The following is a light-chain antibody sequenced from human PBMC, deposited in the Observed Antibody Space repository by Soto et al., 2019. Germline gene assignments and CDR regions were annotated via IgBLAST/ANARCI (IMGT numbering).Light chain of an antibody. CDR2: AAS. CDR1: KDIRDD. Sequence: IQMTQSPASLSASVGDRVTITCLASKDIRDDLSWYQQKPGKAPKLLIYAASSLQSGVPSRFSGSGSGTDFTLTISSLQPEDFATYYCQQSYSTPISFGQGTRLEI. CDR3: QQSYSTPIS. J-gene: IGKJ5*01. V-gene: IGKV1-39*01.